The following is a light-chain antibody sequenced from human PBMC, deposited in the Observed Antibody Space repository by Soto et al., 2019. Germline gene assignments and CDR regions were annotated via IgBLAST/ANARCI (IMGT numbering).Light chain of an antibody. J-gene: IGLJ2*01. CDR2: EGS. Sequence: QSALTQPASVSGSPGQSITISCTGTSSDVGSYNLVSWYQQHPGKAPKLMIYEGSKRPSGVSNRFSGSKSGNTASLTISGLPAEDEADYYCCSYAGSSTPHVVFGGGIKITVL. CDR3: CSYAGSSTPHVV. CDR1: SSDVGSYNL. V-gene: IGLV2-23*01.